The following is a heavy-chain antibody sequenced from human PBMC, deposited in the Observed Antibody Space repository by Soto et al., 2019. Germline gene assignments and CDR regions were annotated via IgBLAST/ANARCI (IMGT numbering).Heavy chain of an antibody. CDR1: GFSLSNARMG. Sequence: QVTLKESGPVLVKPTETLTLTCTVSGFSLSNARMGVSWIRQPPGKALEWLAHIFSNDEKSYSTSLKSRLTISKGTSKSQVVLTMTNMDPVDTATYYCARSGTVTTEYYYYYGMDVWGQGTTVTVSS. J-gene: IGHJ6*02. V-gene: IGHV2-26*01. D-gene: IGHD4-4*01. CDR3: ARSGTVTTEYYYYYGMDV. CDR2: IFSNDEK.